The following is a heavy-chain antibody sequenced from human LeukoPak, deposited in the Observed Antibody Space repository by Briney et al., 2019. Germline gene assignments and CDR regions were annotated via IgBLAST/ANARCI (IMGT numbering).Heavy chain of an antibody. V-gene: IGHV1-2*02. CDR3: ARDGTFDI. Sequence: ASVTVSCTASGYTFTGYYIHWVRQAPGQGFEWMGWIHPNSGATGYAQNFQGRVTMTRDTSISTAYMELIRLRSDDTAVYYCARDGTFDIWGQGTMVTVSS. J-gene: IGHJ3*02. D-gene: IGHD2-15*01. CDR2: IHPNSGAT. CDR1: GYTFTGYY.